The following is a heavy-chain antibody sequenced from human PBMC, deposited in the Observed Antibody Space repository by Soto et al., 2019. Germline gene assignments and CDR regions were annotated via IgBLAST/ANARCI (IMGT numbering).Heavy chain of an antibody. J-gene: IGHJ4*02. D-gene: IGHD6-13*01. CDR1: GGTFSSYA. Sequence: QVQLVQSGAEVKKPGSSVKVSCKASGGTFSSYAISWVRQAPGQGLEWMGGIIPIFGTANYAQKFQGRVTITADEPRSTAYMELTSLRSEDTDVSYCERVFPAAGTPYWGQGTLVTVSS. V-gene: IGHV1-69*01. CDR3: ERVFPAAGTPY. CDR2: IIPIFGTA.